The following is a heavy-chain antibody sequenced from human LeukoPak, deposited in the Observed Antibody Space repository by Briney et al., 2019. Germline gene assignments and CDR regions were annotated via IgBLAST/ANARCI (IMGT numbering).Heavy chain of an antibody. V-gene: IGHV3-30-3*01. Sequence: PGGSLRLSCAASGFTFSSYAMHWVRQAPGKGLEWVAVISYDGSNKHYADSVKGRFTISRDNSKNTLYLQMNSLRAEDTAVYYCTRGSLRYFDWLLPHFDYWGQGTLVTVSS. J-gene: IGHJ4*02. D-gene: IGHD3-9*01. CDR3: TRGSLRYFDWLLPHFDY. CDR2: ISYDGSNK. CDR1: GFTFSSYA.